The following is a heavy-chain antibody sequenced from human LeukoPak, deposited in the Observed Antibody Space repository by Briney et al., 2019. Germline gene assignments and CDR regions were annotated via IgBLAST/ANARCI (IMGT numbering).Heavy chain of an antibody. D-gene: IGHD6-19*01. CDR1: GYTFTGYY. J-gene: IGHJ4*02. Sequence: WASVKVSCKASGYTFTGYYMHWVRQAPGQGLEWMGWINPNSGGTNYAQKLQGRVTMTTDTSTSTAYMELRSLRSDDTAVYYCARDHLNQRTGYSSGWTDYWGQGTLVTVSS. CDR2: INPNSGGT. CDR3: ARDHLNQRTGYSSGWTDY. V-gene: IGHV1-2*02.